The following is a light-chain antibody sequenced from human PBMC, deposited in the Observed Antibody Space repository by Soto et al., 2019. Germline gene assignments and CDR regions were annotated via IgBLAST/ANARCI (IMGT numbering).Light chain of an antibody. V-gene: IGLV1-44*01. Sequence: QSVLTQPPSASGAPGPRVTISCSGSSSNIGSNPVNWYHQLPGTASKLLIRINNHRPSGVRARFSGSKSGTSASLAISGLQSEDEADYYCAAWDDSLNGHNYGFGTGTKVTAL. CDR3: AAWDDSLNGHNYG. CDR2: INN. J-gene: IGLJ1*01. CDR1: SSNIGSNP.